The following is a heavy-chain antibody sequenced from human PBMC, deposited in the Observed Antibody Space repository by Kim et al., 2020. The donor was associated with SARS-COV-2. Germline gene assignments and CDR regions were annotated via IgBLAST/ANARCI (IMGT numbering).Heavy chain of an antibody. V-gene: IGHV3-33*01. CDR2: IWYDGSHT. J-gene: IGHJ4*02. D-gene: IGHD3-3*01. CDR3: ASDGKLDYNFWTGFRTGGLFDY. CDR1: RFNFRSYG. Sequence: GGSLRLSCAASRFNFRSYGMHWVRQAPGKGLEWVAVIWYDGSHTSYADSVKGRFTISRDNSKDILYLQMNSLRAEDTAVYYCASDGKLDYNFWTGFRTGGLFDYWGQGTLVTVS.